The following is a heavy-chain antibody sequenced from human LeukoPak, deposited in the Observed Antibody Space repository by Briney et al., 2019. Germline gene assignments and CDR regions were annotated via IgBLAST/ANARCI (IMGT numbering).Heavy chain of an antibody. CDR3: AKRPSDYGDYVSYFDY. CDR1: GFSFISYG. D-gene: IGHD4-17*01. Sequence: GGSLRLSCAASGFSFISYGMHWVRQAPGKGLEWVGVISDDGRRKDYADSVKGRFTISRDNSKDTLYLQMNSLRAEDTAVYYCAKRPSDYGDYVSYFDYWGQGTLDTVSS. V-gene: IGHV3-30*18. J-gene: IGHJ4*02. CDR2: ISDDGRRK.